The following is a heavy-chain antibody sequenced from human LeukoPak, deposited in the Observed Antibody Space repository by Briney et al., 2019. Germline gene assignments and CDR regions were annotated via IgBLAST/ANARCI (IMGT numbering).Heavy chain of an antibody. CDR1: GRSISSYY. CDR2: IYSTGST. J-gene: IGHJ4*02. CDR3: ARQLASAGTAGFDF. V-gene: IGHV4-4*07. Sequence: SETLSLTCTVSGRSISSYYWSWIRQPAGKGLEWIGRIYSTGSTNYNPSLKSRVTMSVDTSKNQFSLRLRSVTAADTAVYYCARQLASAGTAGFDFWGQGALVTVSS. D-gene: IGHD6-13*01.